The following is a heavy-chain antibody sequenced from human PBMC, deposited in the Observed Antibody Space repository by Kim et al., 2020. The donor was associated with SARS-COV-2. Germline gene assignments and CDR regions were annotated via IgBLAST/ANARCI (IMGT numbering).Heavy chain of an antibody. CDR2: IYYSGST. V-gene: IGHV4-39*01. Sequence: SETLSLTCTVSGGSISSSSYYWGWIRQPPGKGLEWIGSIYYSGSTYYNPSLKSRVTISVDTSKNQFSLKLSSVTAADTAVYYCARLSGLLGPGNPGWGQGTLVTVSS. J-gene: IGHJ4*02. CDR1: GGSISSSSYY. D-gene: IGHD7-27*01. CDR3: ARLSGLLGPGNPG.